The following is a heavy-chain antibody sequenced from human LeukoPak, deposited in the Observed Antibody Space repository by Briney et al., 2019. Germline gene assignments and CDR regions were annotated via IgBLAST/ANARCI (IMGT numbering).Heavy chain of an antibody. V-gene: IGHV3-30*02. CDR3: AKAYNWNYGPFEY. Sequence: GGSLRLSCAASGFTFSSYGMHWVRQAPGKGLEWVAFIRYDGSNKYHADSVKGRFTISRDNSKNTLYLQMNSLRAEDTAVYYCAKAYNWNYGPFEYWGQGTLVTVSS. CDR2: IRYDGSNK. J-gene: IGHJ4*02. D-gene: IGHD1-7*01. CDR1: GFTFSSYG.